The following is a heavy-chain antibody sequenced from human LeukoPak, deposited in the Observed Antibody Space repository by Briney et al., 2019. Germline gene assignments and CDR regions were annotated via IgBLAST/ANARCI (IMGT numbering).Heavy chain of an antibody. V-gene: IGHV1-8*01. CDR3: AREVAAAAGTGDY. Sequence: ASVKVSCKASGYTFTSYDIDWVRQATGQGLEWMGWMNPNSGNTGYAQKFQGRVTMTRNTSISTAYMELSSLRSEDTAVYYCAREVAAAAGTGDYWGQGTLVTVSS. CDR2: MNPNSGNT. CDR1: GYTFTSYD. J-gene: IGHJ4*02. D-gene: IGHD6-13*01.